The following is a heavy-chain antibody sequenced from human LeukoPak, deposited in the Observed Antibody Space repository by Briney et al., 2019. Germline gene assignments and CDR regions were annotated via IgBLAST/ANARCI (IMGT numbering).Heavy chain of an antibody. CDR2: IYYSGTT. CDR1: GGSINNYY. V-gene: IGHV4-59*01. J-gene: IGHJ4*02. CDR3: ARGPPPDFDY. Sequence: SQTLSLTCTVSGGSINNYYWSWIRQPPGEGLEWIGYIYYSGTTNYNPSLKSRVSISVDTSKNQFSLKLTSVTAADTAVYYCARGPPPDFDYWGRGTLVTVSS.